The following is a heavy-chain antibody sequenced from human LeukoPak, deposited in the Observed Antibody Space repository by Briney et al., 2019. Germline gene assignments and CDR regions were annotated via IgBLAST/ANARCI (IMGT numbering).Heavy chain of an antibody. D-gene: IGHD2-15*01. CDR2: INHSGST. Sequence: SETLSLTCAVYGGSFSGYYWSWIRQPPGKGLEWIGEINHSGSTNYNPSLKSRVTMSVDTSKNQFSLKLSSVTAADTAVYYCARVGILLDYWGQRTLVTVSS. CDR1: GGSFSGYY. J-gene: IGHJ4*02. CDR3: ARVGILLDY. V-gene: IGHV4-34*01.